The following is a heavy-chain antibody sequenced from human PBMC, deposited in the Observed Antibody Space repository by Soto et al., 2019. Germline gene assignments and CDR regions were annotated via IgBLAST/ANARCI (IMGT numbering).Heavy chain of an antibody. V-gene: IGHV3-48*01. CDR1: GFSLYNYA. D-gene: IGHD6-13*01. J-gene: IGHJ5*02. CDR3: ARHPERIAQIGWFDP. Sequence: GGSLRLSCAASGFSLYNYAMDWVRQAPGQGLEWVSYISLSSANIHYADSVKGRFTISRDNAKNSLYLQMNSLRAEDTAVYYCARHPERIAQIGWFDPWGQGTLVTVSS. CDR2: ISLSSANI.